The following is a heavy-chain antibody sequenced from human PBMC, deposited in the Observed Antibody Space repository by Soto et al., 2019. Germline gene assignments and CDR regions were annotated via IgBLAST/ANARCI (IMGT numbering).Heavy chain of an antibody. CDR3: ARARTPNWFDP. D-gene: IGHD2-15*01. J-gene: IGHJ5*02. Sequence: SETLSLTCTVSGGSISSSSYYWSWIRQPPGKGLEWIGYIYYSGSTNYNPSLKSRVTISVDTSKNQFSLKLSSVTAADTAVYYCARARTPNWFDPWGQGTLVTVSS. CDR2: IYYSGST. CDR1: GGSISSSSYY. V-gene: IGHV4-61*01.